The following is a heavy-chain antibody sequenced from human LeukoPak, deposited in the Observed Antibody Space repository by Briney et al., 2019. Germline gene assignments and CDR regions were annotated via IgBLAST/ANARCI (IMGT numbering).Heavy chain of an antibody. V-gene: IGHV3-7*03. CDR2: INHNGNVN. Sequence: GGSLRLSCAASGFTFSSYWMNWARQAPGKGLEWVASINHNGNVNYYADSVKGRFTISRDSAKNSLYLQMSNLRAEDTAVYFCARGGGLDVWGLGATVTVSS. CDR1: GFTFSSYW. CDR3: ARGGGLDV. D-gene: IGHD3-16*01. J-gene: IGHJ6*02.